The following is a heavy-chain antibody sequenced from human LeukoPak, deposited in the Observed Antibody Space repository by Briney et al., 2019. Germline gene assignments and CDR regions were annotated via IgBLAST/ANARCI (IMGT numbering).Heavy chain of an antibody. CDR2: ISSSSSYI. CDR1: GFTFSSYS. V-gene: IGHV3-21*01. Sequence: PGGSLRLSCAASGFTFSSYSMNWVRQAPGKGLEWVSSISSSSSYIYYADSVKGRFTISRDNAKNSLYLQMNSLRAEDTAVYYCARGWPPNDYDSSGYGDYWGQGTLVTVSS. J-gene: IGHJ4*02. D-gene: IGHD3-22*01. CDR3: ARGWPPNDYDSSGYGDY.